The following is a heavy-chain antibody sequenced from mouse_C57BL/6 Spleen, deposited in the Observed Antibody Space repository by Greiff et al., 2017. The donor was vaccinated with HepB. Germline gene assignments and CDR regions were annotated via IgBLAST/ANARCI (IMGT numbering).Heavy chain of an antibody. V-gene: IGHV1-26*01. CDR2: INPNNGGT. D-gene: IGHD2-4*01. Sequence: VQLQQSGPELVKPGASVKISCKASGYTFTDYYMNWVKQSHGKSLEWIGDINPNNGGTSYNQKFKGKATLTVDKSSSTAYMELRSLTSEDSAVYYCARGDDYRWYVDVWGTGTTVTVSS. CDR1: GYTFTDYY. CDR3: ARGDDYRWYVDV. J-gene: IGHJ1*03.